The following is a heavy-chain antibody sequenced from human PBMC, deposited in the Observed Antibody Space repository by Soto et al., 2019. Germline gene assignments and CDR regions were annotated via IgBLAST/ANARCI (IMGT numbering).Heavy chain of an antibody. Sequence: ASVKVSCKASGGTFSSYSISWVLQAPGQVLEWMGGIIPIFGTANYAQKFQGRVTITADESTSTAYMELSSLRSEDTAVYYCASPLYTAMDSYYYYGMDVWGQGTTVTVSS. CDR1: GGTFSSYS. V-gene: IGHV1-69*13. D-gene: IGHD5-18*01. J-gene: IGHJ6*02. CDR3: ASPLYTAMDSYYYYGMDV. CDR2: IIPIFGTA.